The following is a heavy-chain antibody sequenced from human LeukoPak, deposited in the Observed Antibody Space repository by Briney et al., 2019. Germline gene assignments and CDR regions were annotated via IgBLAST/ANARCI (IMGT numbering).Heavy chain of an antibody. CDR3: ARSQPTGTAGYYLYFHL. CDR2: FRYRGGYT. D-gene: IGHD4-17*01. Sequence: PGGSLRLSCAASGVTFDNYAMNWVRQAPGKGLEWVSTFRYRGGYTDYADSVKGRFTISRDSSKTTLFLQMNTLRAEDTAVYYCARSQPTGTAGYYLYFHLWGRGTLVTVSS. V-gene: IGHV3-23*01. J-gene: IGHJ2*01. CDR1: GVTFDNYA.